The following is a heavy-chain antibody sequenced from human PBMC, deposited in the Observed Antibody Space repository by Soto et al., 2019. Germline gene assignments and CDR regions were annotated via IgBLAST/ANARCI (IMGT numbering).Heavy chain of an antibody. V-gene: IGHV3-30*18. CDR1: GFIFSSDG. Sequence: QVQLVESGGGVVQPGRSLRLSCAASGFIFSSDGMHWVRQAPGKGLEWVAVISYDGINKYYSDSVKGRFTISRDNSKNTLYLQMNSLRAEYTAVYYCAKSVYNWNDGFFDYWGQGTLVTVSS. D-gene: IGHD1-1*01. CDR3: AKSVYNWNDGFFDY. CDR2: ISYDGINK. J-gene: IGHJ4*02.